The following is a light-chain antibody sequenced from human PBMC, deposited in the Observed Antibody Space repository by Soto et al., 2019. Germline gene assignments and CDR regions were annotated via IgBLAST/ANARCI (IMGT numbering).Light chain of an antibody. Sequence: EIVLTQSPGTLSLSPGERATLSCRASQSVSSSYLAWHQQKPGQAPRLLIYGASNRASGIPDRFSGSASGADFTLSIARLEPEDFAMYYCQQYGSTPLTFGGGTKVDIK. CDR2: GAS. J-gene: IGKJ4*01. CDR3: QQYGSTPLT. V-gene: IGKV3-20*01. CDR1: QSVSSSY.